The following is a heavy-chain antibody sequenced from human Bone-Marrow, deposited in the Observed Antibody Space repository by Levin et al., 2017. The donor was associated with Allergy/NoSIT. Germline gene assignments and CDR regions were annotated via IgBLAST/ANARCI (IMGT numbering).Heavy chain of an antibody. CDR2: INPNSGGP. Sequence: GSLKISCKASGYTFPGSYLHWVRQAPGQGPEWMGWINPNSGGPNYAQKFQGRVTMTRDTSISTAYMELSRLRSDDTAVYYCARLSHYNDSCWGPGTLVTVSS. CDR3: ARLSHYNDSC. J-gene: IGHJ4*02. V-gene: IGHV1-2*02. CDR1: GYTFPGSY. D-gene: IGHD3-22*01.